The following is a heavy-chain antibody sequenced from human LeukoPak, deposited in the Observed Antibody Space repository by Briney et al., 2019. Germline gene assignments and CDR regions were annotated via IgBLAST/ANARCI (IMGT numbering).Heavy chain of an antibody. V-gene: IGHV1-2*02. J-gene: IGHJ4*02. CDR1: GYTFTGYY. CDR2: INPNSGGT. CDR3: ARDSGSSGWYFSLDY. Sequence: ASVKVSCKASGYTFTGYYMHWVRQAPGQGLECMGWINPNSGGTNYAQKFQGRVTMTRDTSISTAYMELSRLRSDDTAVYYCARDSGSSGWYFSLDYWGQGTLVTVSS. D-gene: IGHD6-19*01.